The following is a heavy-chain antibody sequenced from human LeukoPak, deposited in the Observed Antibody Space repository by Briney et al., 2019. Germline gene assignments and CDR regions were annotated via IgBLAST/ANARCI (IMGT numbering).Heavy chain of an antibody. CDR3: ARANYIWGSFPTALDY. Sequence: PGGSLRLSCAASGFTFSNAWMSGVRQAPGKGLEWVGRIKSKTDGGTTDYAAPVKGRFTISRDDSKNTVSLQMNSVKTEDTAVYYCARANYIWGSFPTALDYWGQGTLVTVSS. CDR2: IKSKTDGGTT. CDR1: GFTFSNAW. V-gene: IGHV3-15*01. D-gene: IGHD3-16*01. J-gene: IGHJ4*02.